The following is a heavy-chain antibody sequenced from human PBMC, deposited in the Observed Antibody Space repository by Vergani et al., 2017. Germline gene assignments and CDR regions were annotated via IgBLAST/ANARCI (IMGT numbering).Heavy chain of an antibody. J-gene: IGHJ4*02. CDR3: AKRKGKVGATSPEPFDY. D-gene: IGHD1-26*01. V-gene: IGHV3-30*02. CDR1: GFTFSSYG. CDR2: IRYDGSNK. Sequence: QVQLVESGGGVVQPGGSLRLSCAASGFTFSSYGMHWVRQAPGKGLEWVAFIRYDGSNKYYADSVKGRFTISRDNSKNTLYLQMNSLRAEDTAVYYCAKRKGKVGATSPEPFDYWGQGTLVTVSS.